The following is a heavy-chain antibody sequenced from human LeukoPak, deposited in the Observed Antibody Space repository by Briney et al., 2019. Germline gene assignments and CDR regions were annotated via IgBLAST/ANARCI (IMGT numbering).Heavy chain of an antibody. CDR1: GFTFSSYE. Sequence: GGSLRLSCAASGFTFSSYEMNWVRQAPGKGLEWVSYISSSGSTIYYADSVKGRFTISRDNAKNLLYLQMNSLRAEDTAVYYCARRHDSSGTFDYWGQGTLVTVSS. J-gene: IGHJ4*02. CDR2: ISSSGSTI. D-gene: IGHD3-22*01. V-gene: IGHV3-48*03. CDR3: ARRHDSSGTFDY.